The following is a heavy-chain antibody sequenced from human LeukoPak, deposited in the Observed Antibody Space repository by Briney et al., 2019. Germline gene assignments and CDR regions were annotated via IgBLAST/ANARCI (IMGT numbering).Heavy chain of an antibody. CDR2: INAGGSAT. V-gene: IGHV3-74*01. D-gene: IGHD3-10*01. Sequence: GGSLRLSYAASGFGFSSNWMHWVRQAPGEGLVWVLRINAGGSATSYADSVEGRFTISRDNAKDTLYLQMNSLRVEDTAVYYCGSSLGPLTEYWGQGTLVTASS. CDR3: GSSLGPLTEY. CDR1: GFGFSSNW. J-gene: IGHJ4*02.